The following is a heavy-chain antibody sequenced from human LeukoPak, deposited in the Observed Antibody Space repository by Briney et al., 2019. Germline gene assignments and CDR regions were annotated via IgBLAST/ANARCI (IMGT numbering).Heavy chain of an antibody. J-gene: IGHJ4*02. D-gene: IGHD1-1*01. CDR3: VRDYNWGFDY. Sequence: GGSLRLSCVASGFTFSSYAMTWVRQVPGKGLDWVSVISGGGDTTYYADSVKGRFTISRDNSKNNVYLQMYSLRVEDTSIYYCVRDYNWGFDYWGQGTVVTVSS. CDR2: ISGGGDTT. V-gene: IGHV3-23*01. CDR1: GFTFSSYA.